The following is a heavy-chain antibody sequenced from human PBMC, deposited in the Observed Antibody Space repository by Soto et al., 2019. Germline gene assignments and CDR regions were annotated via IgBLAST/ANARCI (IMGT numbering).Heavy chain of an antibody. V-gene: IGHV1-18*01. CDR3: ATGVASPSSNYYYGMDV. CDR2: ISAYNGNT. J-gene: IGHJ6*02. D-gene: IGHD6-13*01. CDR1: GYTFTSYG. Sequence: ASVKVSCKASGYTFTSYGISWVRQAPGQGLEWMGWISAYNGNTNYAQKLQGRVTMTTDTSTSTAYMELRSLRSDDTAVYYCATGVASPSSNYYYGMDVWGQGTTVTVSS.